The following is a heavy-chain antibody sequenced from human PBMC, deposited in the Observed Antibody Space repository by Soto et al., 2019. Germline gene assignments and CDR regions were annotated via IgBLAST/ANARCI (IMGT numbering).Heavy chain of an antibody. CDR3: AREDDYGDYGRWFDP. D-gene: IGHD4-17*01. V-gene: IGHV1-3*01. CDR2: INAGNGNT. Sequence: QVQLVQSGAEVKKPGASVKVSCKASGYTFTSYAMHWVRQAPGQRLEWMGWINAGNGNTKYSQKFQGRVTITRDTSASTAYMELSSLRSEDTAVYYCAREDDYGDYGRWFDPWGQGTLVTVSS. CDR1: GYTFTSYA. J-gene: IGHJ5*02.